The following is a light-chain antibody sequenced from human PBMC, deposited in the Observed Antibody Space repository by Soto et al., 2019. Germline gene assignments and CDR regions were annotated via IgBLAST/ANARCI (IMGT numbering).Light chain of an antibody. CDR1: RSISSS. Sequence: DIQMTQSPSSLSASVGDRVTIICRASRSISSSLNWYQQKPGKAPNLLISAASTLQSGVPSRFSGSGSGTDITLTISSLRPEDFATYYCQQSYNTPYTFGQGTRLEIK. CDR2: AAS. CDR3: QQSYNTPYT. J-gene: IGKJ2*01. V-gene: IGKV1-39*01.